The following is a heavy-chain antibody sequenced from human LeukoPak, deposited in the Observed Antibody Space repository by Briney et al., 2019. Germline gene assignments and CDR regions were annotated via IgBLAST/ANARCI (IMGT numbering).Heavy chain of an antibody. CDR1: GGSISSSNW. Sequence: PSETLSLTCAVSGGSISSSNWWSWVRQPPGKGLEWIGEIYHSGSTNYNPSLKSRVTISVDTSKNQFSLKLSSVTAADTAVYYCARGRGRRYCSSTSCYSFDPWGQGTLVTVSS. CDR3: ARGRGRRYCSSTSCYSFDP. J-gene: IGHJ5*02. CDR2: IYHSGST. D-gene: IGHD2-2*01. V-gene: IGHV4-4*02.